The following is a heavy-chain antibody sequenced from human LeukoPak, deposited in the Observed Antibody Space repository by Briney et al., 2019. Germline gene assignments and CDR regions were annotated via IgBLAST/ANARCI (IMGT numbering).Heavy chain of an antibody. CDR2: INSDGSST. J-gene: IGHJ4*02. D-gene: IGHD5-12*01. CDR1: GFTFNTYW. V-gene: IGHV3-74*03. CDR3: ARGRGYTDYAFDN. Sequence: GGSLRLSCAASGFTFNTYWIHWVRQAPGKGLVWVSSINSDGSSTTFADSVKGRFTISRDNAKNTLYLQMTSLRAEDTAVYYCARGRGYTDYAFDNWGQGTLVTVSS.